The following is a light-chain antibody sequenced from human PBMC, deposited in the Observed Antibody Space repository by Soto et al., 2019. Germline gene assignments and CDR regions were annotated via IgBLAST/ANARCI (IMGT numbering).Light chain of an antibody. J-gene: IGKJ4*01. CDR1: QSVSRNY. V-gene: IGKV3-20*01. Sequence: EIVLTQAPCILSLSPGVSATLSCRARQSVSRNYLAWYQHQPGLAPRLLIYGASSRATGIPDRFNGTGAQTAFTLIISRVEPEDLAVYYFQQDARSPLISGGGTKVQVE. CDR3: QQDARSPLI. CDR2: GAS.